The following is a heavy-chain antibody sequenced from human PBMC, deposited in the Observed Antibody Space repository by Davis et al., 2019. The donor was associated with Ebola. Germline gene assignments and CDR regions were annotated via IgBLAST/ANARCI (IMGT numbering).Heavy chain of an antibody. V-gene: IGHV4-59*12. D-gene: IGHD2-2*02. Sequence: PSETLSLTCTVSGGSISSYYWSWIRQPPGKGLEWIGYIYYSGSTNYNPSLKSRVTISVDTSKNQFSLKLRSVTAADTAVYYCARDQGPAAINYYYYSYMDVWGKGTTVTVSS. CDR3: ARDQGPAAINYYYYSYMDV. CDR2: IYYSGST. CDR1: GGSISSYY. J-gene: IGHJ6*03.